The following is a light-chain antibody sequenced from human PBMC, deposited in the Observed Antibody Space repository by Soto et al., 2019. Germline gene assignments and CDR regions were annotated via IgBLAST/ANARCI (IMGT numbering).Light chain of an antibody. CDR2: KAS. CDR3: QQYNDNWT. Sequence: DIQMTQSPSTLSASVGDRVTITCRASQSISSWLAWYQQKPGQAPQLLIYKASTLQSGVPSRFSGSGSGTEFTIAISSLQPDDAATYYCQQYNDNWTFGQGTKVEIK. V-gene: IGKV1-5*03. CDR1: QSISSW. J-gene: IGKJ1*01.